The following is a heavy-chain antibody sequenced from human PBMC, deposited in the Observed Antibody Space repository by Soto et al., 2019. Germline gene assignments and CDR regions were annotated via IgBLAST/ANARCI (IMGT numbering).Heavy chain of an antibody. CDR1: GFIVSANY. V-gene: IGHV3-66*01. D-gene: IGHD3-3*01. Sequence: QLVQSGGGVAQPGGSLRLSCAASGFIVSANYMSWVRQAPGKGLEWVSSIYRDGSTVYSDSVKDRFTISRDNSGNTLYLDIKHPRAGDTAFYLGTMQLRFSSDSFDVWGQGTNVTVSS. J-gene: IGHJ3*01. CDR3: TMQLRFSSDSFDV. CDR2: IYRDGST.